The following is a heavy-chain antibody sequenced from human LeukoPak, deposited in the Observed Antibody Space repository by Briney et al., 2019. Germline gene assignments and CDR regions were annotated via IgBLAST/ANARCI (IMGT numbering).Heavy chain of an antibody. Sequence: GGSLRLSCAASGFTFRSYAMNWVRQAPGKGLEWVSDISGSGGSTFYADSVKGRFIVSRGNSKNTLYLQMNSLRAEDTAVYYCARVGRAFAIWGQGTTVTVSS. V-gene: IGHV3-23*01. CDR2: ISGSGGST. J-gene: IGHJ3*02. CDR1: GFTFRSYA. CDR3: ARVGRAFAI.